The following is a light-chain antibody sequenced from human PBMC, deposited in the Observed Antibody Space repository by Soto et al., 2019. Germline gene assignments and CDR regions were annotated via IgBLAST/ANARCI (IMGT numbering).Light chain of an antibody. J-gene: IGKJ5*01. CDR2: GAS. CDR1: QTVSITY. V-gene: IGKV3-20*01. CDR3: QQYGSSPLIS. Sequence: PGASATLSCRASQTVSITYVTWYQQKPGQAPRLLIFGASKRATGIPDRFSGSGSGRDFTLTISGLEPEDFAVYYCQQYGSSPLISFGQGTRLEIK.